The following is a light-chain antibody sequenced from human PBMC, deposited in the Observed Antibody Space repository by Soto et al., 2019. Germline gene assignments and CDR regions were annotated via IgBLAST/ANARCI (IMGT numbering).Light chain of an antibody. CDR3: QQYRDFPKT. V-gene: IGKV3-20*01. CDR2: NSS. Sequence: ETVLTQSPGTLSWSPGERSTLSCRASQSVRSNYLAWYQQKPGQAPSLLLYNSSTRATDIPDRFSGSGSGTDFTLTISRLEPEDVALYYCQQYRDFPKTFGQGTKV. CDR1: QSVRSNY. J-gene: IGKJ1*01.